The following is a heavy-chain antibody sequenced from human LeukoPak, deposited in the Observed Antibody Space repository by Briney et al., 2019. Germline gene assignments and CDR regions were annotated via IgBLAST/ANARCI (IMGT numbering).Heavy chain of an antibody. CDR3: ARDRVLEMATPTLDY. Sequence: GASVKVSCKASGYTFTSYYMHRVRQAPGQGLEWMGIINPSGGSTSYAQKFQGRVTMTRDTSTSTVYMELSSLRSEDTAVYYCARDRVLEMATPTLDYWGQGTLVTVSS. CDR2: INPSGGST. CDR1: GYTFTSYY. V-gene: IGHV1-46*01. J-gene: IGHJ4*02. D-gene: IGHD5-24*01.